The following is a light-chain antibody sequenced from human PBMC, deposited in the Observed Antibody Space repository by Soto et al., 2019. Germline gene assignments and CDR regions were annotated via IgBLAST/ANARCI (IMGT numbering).Light chain of an antibody. J-gene: IGKJ4*01. CDR3: QQYTEWPRT. CDR1: QSVSNN. CDR2: GAS. Sequence: EILMTQSPATLSVSPGERATLSCRASQSVSNNLVSYQQRPAQAPRLLIYGASSRATGIPARFSGSGSGTEFTLTVSSLQSEDFAVYYCQQYTEWPRTFGGGTKVEIK. V-gene: IGKV3-15*01.